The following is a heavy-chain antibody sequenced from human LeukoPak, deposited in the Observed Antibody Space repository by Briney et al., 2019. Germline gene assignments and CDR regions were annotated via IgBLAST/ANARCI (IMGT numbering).Heavy chain of an antibody. CDR3: ASSPSGGSSDY. Sequence: SVKVSCKASGYTFTSYGISWVRQAPGQGLEWMGGIIPIFGTANYAQKFQGRVTITADESTSTAYMELSSLRSEDTAVYYCASSPSGGSSDYWGQGTLVTVSS. CDR1: GYTFTSYG. D-gene: IGHD6-6*01. CDR2: IIPIFGTA. V-gene: IGHV1-69*13. J-gene: IGHJ4*02.